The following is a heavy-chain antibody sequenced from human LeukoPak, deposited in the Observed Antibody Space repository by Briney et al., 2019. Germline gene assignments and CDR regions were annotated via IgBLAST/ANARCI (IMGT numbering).Heavy chain of an antibody. V-gene: IGHV1-8*01. Sequence: ASVKVSCKASGYTFTSYDINWVRQATGQGLEWMGWMNPNSGNTGYAQKFQGRVTMTRNTSISTAYMELSSLRSEDTAVYYCARKDPDIAAADVWGQGTLVTVSS. CDR1: GYTFTSYD. CDR2: MNPNSGNT. D-gene: IGHD6-13*01. CDR3: ARKDPDIAAADV. J-gene: IGHJ4*02.